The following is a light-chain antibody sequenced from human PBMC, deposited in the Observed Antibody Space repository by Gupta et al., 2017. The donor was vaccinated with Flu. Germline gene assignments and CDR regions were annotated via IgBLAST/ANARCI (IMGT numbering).Light chain of an antibody. J-gene: IGKJ5*01. Sequence: PHFLLAPVGDRVPFTCGANQVISSYLAWYQQKPGKAPQLLIHTASTVQSGVPSRFSGSGSGTEFTLTISSQQPEDFATYYCQHRHCSPITFGQGT. CDR2: TAS. CDR1: QVISSY. V-gene: IGKV1-9*01. CDR3: QHRHCSPIT.